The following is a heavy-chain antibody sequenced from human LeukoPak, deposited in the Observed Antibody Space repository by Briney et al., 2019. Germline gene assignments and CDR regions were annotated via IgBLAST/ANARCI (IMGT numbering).Heavy chain of an antibody. J-gene: IGHJ5*02. CDR2: IYTSGST. Sequence: SETLSLTCTVSGGSISSYYWSWIRQPAGKGLEWIGRIYTSGSTNYNPSLKSRVTMSVDTSKNQFYLKLSSVTAADTAVYYCARVCQLPATDWFDPWGQGTLVTVSS. V-gene: IGHV4-4*07. CDR1: GGSISSYY. CDR3: ARVCQLPATDWFDP. D-gene: IGHD2-2*01.